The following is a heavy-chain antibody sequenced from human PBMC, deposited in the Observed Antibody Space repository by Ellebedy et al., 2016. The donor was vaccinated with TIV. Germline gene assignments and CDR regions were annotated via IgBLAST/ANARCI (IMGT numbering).Heavy chain of an antibody. V-gene: IGHV3-23*01. J-gene: IGHJ4*02. D-gene: IGHD2-8*01. CDR3: AKDLGLARQWGFDY. CDR1: GVTFSIYA. Sequence: PGGSLRLFCAASGVTFSIYAMGWVRQAPGKGLEWVSTISSNGGGTYYPNSVEGRFTISRENSNNTLWLQMSSLRAEDTARYFCAKDLGLARQWGFDYWGQGTLVTVSS. CDR2: ISSNGGGT.